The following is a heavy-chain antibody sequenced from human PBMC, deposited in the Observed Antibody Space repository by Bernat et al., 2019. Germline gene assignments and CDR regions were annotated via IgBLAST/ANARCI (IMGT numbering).Heavy chain of an antibody. J-gene: IGHJ4*02. Sequence: QVQLVESGGGVVQPGRSLRLSCAASGFTFSSYAMHWVRQAPGKGLEWVAVISYDGSNKYYADSVKGRFTISRDNSKNTLYLQMNSLRADTAVYYCARERGSYCSGGSCYYSYFDYWGQGTLVTVPS. CDR1: GFTFSSYA. D-gene: IGHD2-15*01. CDR3: ARERGSYCSGGSCYYSYFDY. V-gene: IGHV3-30-3*01. CDR2: ISYDGSNK.